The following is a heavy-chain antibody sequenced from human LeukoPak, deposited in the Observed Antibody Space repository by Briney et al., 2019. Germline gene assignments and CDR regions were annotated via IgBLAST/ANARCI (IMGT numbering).Heavy chain of an antibody. CDR2: IYTSGST. V-gene: IGHV4-61*02. D-gene: IGHD3-16*02. CDR1: GGSISSGSYY. CDR3: ARHRGVILDY. J-gene: IGHJ4*02. Sequence: SETLSLTCTVSGGSISSGSYYWGWLRQPAGKGLEWIGRIYTSGSTNYNPSLRSRVTISVDTSKNQFSLKLSAVTAADTAVYYCARHRGVILDYWGQGTLVTVSS.